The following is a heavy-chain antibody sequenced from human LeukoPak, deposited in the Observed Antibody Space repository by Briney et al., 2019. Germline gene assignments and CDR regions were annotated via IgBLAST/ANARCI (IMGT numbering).Heavy chain of an antibody. CDR1: GFTFGDYA. J-gene: IGHJ4*02. Sequence: GGSLRLSCTASGFTFGDYAMSWVGQAPGKGLEWVGFIRSKAYGGTTEYAASVKGRCTISRDDFKSIAYLQMNSLKTEDTAVYYCTRSYGFWSGYFDYWGQGTLVTVSS. CDR3: TRSYGFWSGYFDY. CDR2: IRSKAYGGTT. V-gene: IGHV3-49*04. D-gene: IGHD3-3*01.